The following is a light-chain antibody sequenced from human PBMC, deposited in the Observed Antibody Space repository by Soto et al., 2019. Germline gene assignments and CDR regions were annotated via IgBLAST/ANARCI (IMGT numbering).Light chain of an antibody. V-gene: IGLV2-11*01. CDR2: DVS. J-gene: IGLJ3*02. CDR1: SSDVGAYNY. CDR3: CSYAGSYTWV. Sequence: QSVLTQPSSVSGSPGQSVAISCTGTSSDVGAYNYVSWYQQHPGKAPKLMIFDVSKRPSGVPDRFSGSKSGNTASLTISGLQAEDETDYYCCSYAGSYTWVLGGGTKLTVL.